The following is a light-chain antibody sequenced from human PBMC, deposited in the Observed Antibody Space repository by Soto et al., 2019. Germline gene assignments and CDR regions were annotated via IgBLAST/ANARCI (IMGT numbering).Light chain of an antibody. CDR3: QQYNNYLWT. CDR2: QAS. V-gene: IGKV1-5*03. Sequence: DIQMTQSPATLSGSVGDSVTITCRASQTISSWLAWYQQKPGKAPKLLIYQASTLETGVPSRFSGSGSGTEFTLTISSLQPDDFATYYCQQYNNYLWTFGQGTKVDIK. CDR1: QTISSW. J-gene: IGKJ1*01.